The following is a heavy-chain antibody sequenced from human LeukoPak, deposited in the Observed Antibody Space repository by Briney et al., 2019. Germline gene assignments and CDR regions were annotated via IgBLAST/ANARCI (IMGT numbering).Heavy chain of an antibody. V-gene: IGHV3-23*01. CDR1: GFNFSSYG. CDR2: ISGNGGST. D-gene: IGHD2-15*01. Sequence: GSLRLFCAASGFNFSSYGMGLGRQAPRIRVEWVSAISGNGGSTYYADSVKGRFTSSRDNSNNTLFLQMNSLRAEDTAVYYCAKDFISGDWGQGTLVTVSS. CDR3: AKDFISGD. J-gene: IGHJ4*02.